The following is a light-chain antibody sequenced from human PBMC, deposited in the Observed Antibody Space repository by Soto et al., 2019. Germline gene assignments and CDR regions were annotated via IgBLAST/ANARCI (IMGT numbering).Light chain of an antibody. J-gene: IGKJ1*01. V-gene: IGKV1D-12*01. Sequence: DVQLTKSPSAVSASVGDSVTISCRASQGISTWLAWYQQKAGKAPKLLIYGASRLLNGVPSRVSGSGSGTDFTLTISSRQPEDFATYYFQQTDGFPRTFGQGTKVDI. CDR1: QGISTW. CDR3: QQTDGFPRT. CDR2: GAS.